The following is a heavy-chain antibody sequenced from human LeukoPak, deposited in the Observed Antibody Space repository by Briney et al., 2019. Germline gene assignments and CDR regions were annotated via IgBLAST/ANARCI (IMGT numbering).Heavy chain of an antibody. V-gene: IGHV3-30-3*01. CDR2: ISYDGSNK. D-gene: IGHD5-24*01. J-gene: IGHJ4*02. CDR1: GFTFSSYA. Sequence: GRSLRLSCAASGFTFSSYAMHWVRQAPGKGLEWVAVISYDGSNKYYADSVKGRFTISRDNSKNTLYLQMNSLRAEDTAVYYCARDSGDGYNWPGHFDYWGQGTLVTVSS. CDR3: ARDSGDGYNWPGHFDY.